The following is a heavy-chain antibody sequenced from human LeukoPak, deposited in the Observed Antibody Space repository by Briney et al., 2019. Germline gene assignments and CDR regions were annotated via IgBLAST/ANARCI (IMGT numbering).Heavy chain of an antibody. V-gene: IGHV3-30*18. J-gene: IGHJ4*02. CDR2: ISYDGSNK. Sequence: GRSLRLSCAASGFTFSSYGMHWVRQAPGKGLEWVAVISYDGSNKYYADSVKGRFTISRDNTKNTLYLQMNSLRAEDTAVYYCAKEVGYSYGFIDYWGQGTLVTVSS. CDR3: AKEVGYSYGFIDY. CDR1: GFTFSSYG. D-gene: IGHD5-18*01.